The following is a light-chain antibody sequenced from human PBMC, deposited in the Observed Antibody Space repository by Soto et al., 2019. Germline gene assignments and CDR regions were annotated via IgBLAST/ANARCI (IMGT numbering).Light chain of an antibody. V-gene: IGLV2-14*01. CDR1: SSDVGGLNY. CDR2: EVT. CDR3: SSYTTSSTWV. Sequence: QSALTQPASVSGFPGQSITISCTGTSSDVGGLNYVSWYQHHPGNAPKLLIYEVTNRPSGVSDRFSGPKSDNTASLTVSGLQAEDESDYYCSSYTTSSTWVFGGGTKVTVL. J-gene: IGLJ3*02.